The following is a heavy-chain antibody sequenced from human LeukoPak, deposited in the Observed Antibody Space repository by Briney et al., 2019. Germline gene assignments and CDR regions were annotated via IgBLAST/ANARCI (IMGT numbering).Heavy chain of an antibody. CDR2: IYTSGST. CDR3: ARDGPYYDILTGAHFDS. V-gene: IGHV4-4*07. CDR1: GGSISSYY. Sequence: SETLSLTCTVSGGSISSYYWSWIRQPAGKGLEWIGHIYTSGSTYYNPSLKSRVTMSVDTSKKQFSLKLSPVTAADTAVYYCARDGPYYDILTGAHFDSWGQGTLVTVSS. J-gene: IGHJ4*02. D-gene: IGHD3-9*01.